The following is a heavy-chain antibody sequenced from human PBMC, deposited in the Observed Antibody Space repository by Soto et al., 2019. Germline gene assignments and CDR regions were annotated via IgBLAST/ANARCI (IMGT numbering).Heavy chain of an antibody. Sequence: GGSLRLSCAASGFTFSTYAMHWVRQAPGKGLEWVALISFNGRNEYFADSAKGRFTISRDNSDNTLHLQMNSLRADDTAVYYCAKPFSYSSSSFDYYYGMDVWGQGTTVTVSS. D-gene: IGHD6-6*01. CDR1: GFTFSTYA. CDR2: ISFNGRNE. J-gene: IGHJ6*02. CDR3: AKPFSYSSSSFDYYYGMDV. V-gene: IGHV3-30-3*01.